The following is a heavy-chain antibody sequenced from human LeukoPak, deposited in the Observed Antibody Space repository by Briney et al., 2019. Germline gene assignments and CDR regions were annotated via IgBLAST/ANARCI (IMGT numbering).Heavy chain of an antibody. J-gene: IGHJ4*02. D-gene: IGHD5-18*01. Sequence: GGSLRLSCAASGFTFSSYGMHWVRQAPGKGLEWVAFIRYDGSNKYYADSVKGRFTISRDNSKNTLYLQMNSLRAEDTAVYYCAKDGGYSYVENDYWGQGTLVTVSS. V-gene: IGHV3-30*02. CDR1: GFTFSSYG. CDR3: AKDGGYSYVENDY. CDR2: IRYDGSNK.